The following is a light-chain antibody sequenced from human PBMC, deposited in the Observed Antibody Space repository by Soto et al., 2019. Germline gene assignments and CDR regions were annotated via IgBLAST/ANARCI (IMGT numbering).Light chain of an antibody. Sequence: DIVLTQSPGTLSLPPGERAILSCSASQSGSSSHLAWYQQKPGQAPRLLIYGASSRATGIPDRFSGSGSGTDFSLTISRLEPEDFAVYYCQHYGTSPPALTFGGGTKVEIK. CDR3: QHYGTSPPALT. J-gene: IGKJ4*01. V-gene: IGKV3-20*01. CDR2: GAS. CDR1: QSGSSSH.